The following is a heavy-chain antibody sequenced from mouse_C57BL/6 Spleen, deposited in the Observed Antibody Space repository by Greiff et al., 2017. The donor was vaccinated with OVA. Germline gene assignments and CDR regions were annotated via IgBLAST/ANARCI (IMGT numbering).Heavy chain of an antibody. CDR2: IYPGSGST. Sequence: QVQLQQPGAELVKPGASVKMSCKASGYTFTSYWITWVKQRPGQGLEWIGDIYPGSGSTTYNEKFQSKATLTVDTSSSTAYMQLSSLTSEDSAVYYCARTGTRLNHYWGQGTTLTVSS. CDR3: ARTGTRLNHY. J-gene: IGHJ2*01. CDR1: GYTFTSYW. D-gene: IGHD4-1*01. V-gene: IGHV1-55*01.